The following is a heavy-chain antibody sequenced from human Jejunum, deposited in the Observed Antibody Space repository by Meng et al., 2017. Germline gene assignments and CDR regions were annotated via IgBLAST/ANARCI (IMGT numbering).Heavy chain of an antibody. CDR1: GDSVSSDNYF. J-gene: IGHJ4*02. CDR2: VYYSGHT. Sequence: VQRPESVPGMVRPSESLSLTFTVSGDSVSSDNYFWSWIQQPPGKGLEWIGYVYYSGHTDCNPSLKSRLSISIDTSKNHFSLKLSSVTAADTAVYYCARTPLYSGSYYFDPWGQGALVTASS. V-gene: IGHV4-61*03. CDR3: ARTPLYSGSYYFDP. D-gene: IGHD1-26*01.